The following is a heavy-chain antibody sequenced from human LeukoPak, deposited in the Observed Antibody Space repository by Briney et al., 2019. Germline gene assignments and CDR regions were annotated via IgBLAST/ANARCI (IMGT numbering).Heavy chain of an antibody. CDR3: AREITTEYYFDY. Sequence: SGGSLRLACAASGLTFSSYWIHWVRQAPGKGLVWVSRINTDGSSTSYADSVKGRFTISRDNAKNTLYLQMNSLRAEDTAVYYCAREITTEYYFDYWGQGTLVTVSS. V-gene: IGHV3-74*01. J-gene: IGHJ4*02. CDR2: INTDGSST. D-gene: IGHD3-22*01. CDR1: GLTFSSYW.